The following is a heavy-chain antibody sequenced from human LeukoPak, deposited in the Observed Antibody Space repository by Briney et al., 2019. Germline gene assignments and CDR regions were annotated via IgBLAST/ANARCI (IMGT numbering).Heavy chain of an antibody. D-gene: IGHD3-22*01. V-gene: IGHV3-73*01. CDR1: GFSFSVSA. CDR3: SRLSYDSSGYYYDN. CDR2: IRSKANSYAT. Sequence: GGSLKLSCAASGFSFSVSAMHCVRQASGKGLEGVGLIRSKANSYATAYAASVKGRSTISRDASKHTAYLQMDSLKTEDTAVYYCSRLSYDSSGYYYDNWGQGTLVTVSS. J-gene: IGHJ4*02.